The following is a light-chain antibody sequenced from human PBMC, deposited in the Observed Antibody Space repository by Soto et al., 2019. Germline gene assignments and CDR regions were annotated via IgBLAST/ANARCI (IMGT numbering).Light chain of an antibody. V-gene: IGKV3-20*01. J-gene: IGKJ3*01. CDR3: PQYGSSPLFT. Sequence: EIVLTQSPGTLSLSPGERATLSCRASQSVSSSYLAWYQQKPGQAPRLLIFGASSRATGIPDRFSGSGSGTDFTLTISRLEPEDFAVYYCPQYGSSPLFTFGPGTKVAIK. CDR2: GAS. CDR1: QSVSSSY.